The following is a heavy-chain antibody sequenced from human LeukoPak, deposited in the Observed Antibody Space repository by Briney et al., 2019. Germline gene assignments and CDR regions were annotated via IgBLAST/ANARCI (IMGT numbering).Heavy chain of an antibody. CDR1: GFTFSRYG. CDR3: AKDPPYPGIAVAGNDAFDI. D-gene: IGHD6-19*01. Sequence: PGGSLRLSCAASGFTFSRYGLHWVRQAPGKGLEWVSYISSSGSTIYYADSVKGRFTISRDNSKNTPYLQMNSLRAEDTAVYYCAKDPPYPGIAVAGNDAFDIWGQGTMVTVSS. CDR2: ISSSGSTI. J-gene: IGHJ3*02. V-gene: IGHV3-48*01.